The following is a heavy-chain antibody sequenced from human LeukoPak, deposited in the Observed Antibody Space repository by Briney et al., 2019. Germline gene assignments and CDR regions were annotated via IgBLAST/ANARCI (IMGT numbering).Heavy chain of an antibody. CDR3: ARDYLRGYYYGMDV. J-gene: IGHJ6*02. Sequence: SETLSLTCAVSGGSISSSNWWSWVRQPPGKGLEWIGEIYHSGSTNYNPSLKSRVTISVDKSKNQFSLKLSSVTAADTAVYYCARDYLRGYYYGMDVWGQGTTVTVSS. V-gene: IGHV4-4*02. CDR1: GGSISSSNW. CDR2: IYHSGST.